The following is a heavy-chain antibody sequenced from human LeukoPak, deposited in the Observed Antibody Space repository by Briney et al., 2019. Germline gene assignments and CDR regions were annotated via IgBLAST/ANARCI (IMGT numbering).Heavy chain of an antibody. J-gene: IGHJ6*03. Sequence: PSETLSLTCTVSGGSISSGSYYWSWIRQPAGKGLEWIGRIYTSGSTNYNPSLKSRVTISVDTSKNQFSLKLSSVTAADTAVYYCARDQGYCSSTSCRHYMDVWGKGTTVTVSS. CDR1: GGSISSGSYY. CDR2: IYTSGST. D-gene: IGHD2-2*01. CDR3: ARDQGYCSSTSCRHYMDV. V-gene: IGHV4-61*02.